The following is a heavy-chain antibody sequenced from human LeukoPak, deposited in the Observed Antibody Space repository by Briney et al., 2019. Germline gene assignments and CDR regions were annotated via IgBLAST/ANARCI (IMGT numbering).Heavy chain of an antibody. CDR2: IILIFGTA. CDR3: ARGRALHSSGWYTSRYYYYYMDV. J-gene: IGHJ6*03. CDR1: GGTFSSYA. Sequence: SVKVSCKASGGTFSSYAISWVRQTPGQGLEWMGGIILIFGTANYAQKFQGRGTITADKSTSTAYMELSSLRSEDTAVYYCARGRALHSSGWYTSRYYYYYMDVWGKGTTVTVSS. D-gene: IGHD6-19*01. V-gene: IGHV1-69*06.